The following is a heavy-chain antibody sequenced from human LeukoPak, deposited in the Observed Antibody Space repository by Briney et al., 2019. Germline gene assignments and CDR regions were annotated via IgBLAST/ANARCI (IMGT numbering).Heavy chain of an antibody. CDR3: ARAEPDYYGSGSYPLD. J-gene: IGHJ4*02. Sequence: KPSETLSLTCTVSGGSISGYYWSWIRQPPGKGLEWIGYIYHSGSTYYNPSLKSRVTISVDRSKNQFSLKLSSVTAADTAVYYCARAEPDYYGSGSYPLDWGQGTLVTVSS. V-gene: IGHV4-30-2*01. CDR1: GGSISGYY. CDR2: IYHSGST. D-gene: IGHD3-10*01.